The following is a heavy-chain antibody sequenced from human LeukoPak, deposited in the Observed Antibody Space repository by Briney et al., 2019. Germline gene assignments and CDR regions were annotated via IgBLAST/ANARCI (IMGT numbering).Heavy chain of an antibody. J-gene: IGHJ4*02. CDR3: ATVNRDCSGGTCYSYDY. D-gene: IGHD2-15*01. V-gene: IGHV3-23*01. CDR2: ISSNGDFT. Sequence: PGGSLRLSCVASRFTFNTYAVNWVRQAPGKGLEWVSAISSNGDFTYYADSVRGRFTISRDNSKSTVFLQMNGLRADDRAVYYCATVNRDCSGGTCYSYDYWGQGTLVTVSS. CDR1: RFTFNTYA.